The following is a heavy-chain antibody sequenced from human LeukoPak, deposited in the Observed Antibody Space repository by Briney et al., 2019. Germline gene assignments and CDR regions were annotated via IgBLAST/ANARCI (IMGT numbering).Heavy chain of an antibody. Sequence: GESLKISCKGSGYSFSSYWIGWVRQMPGKGLEWMGMIYPADSDTRYSPSFQGQVTISADKSINTACLQWSSLKASDTAMYYCASGSYSWYFDNWGQGSLVTASA. CDR3: ASGSYSWYFDN. CDR1: GYSFSSYW. CDR2: IYPADSDT. D-gene: IGHD2-15*01. J-gene: IGHJ4*02. V-gene: IGHV5-51*01.